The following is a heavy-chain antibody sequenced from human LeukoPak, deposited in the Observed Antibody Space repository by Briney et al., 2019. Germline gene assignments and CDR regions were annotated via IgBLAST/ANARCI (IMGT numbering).Heavy chain of an antibody. J-gene: IGHJ6*03. V-gene: IGHV3-30*04. D-gene: IGHD2-15*01. CDR3: ASPSTIVDGRHYYYMDV. Sequence: GGSLRLSCAASGFTFSSYAMHWVRQAPGKGLEWVAVISYDGSNKYYADSVKGRFTISRGNSKNTLYLQMNSLRAEDTAVYYCASPSTIVDGRHYYYMDVWGKGTTVTVSS. CDR2: ISYDGSNK. CDR1: GFTFSSYA.